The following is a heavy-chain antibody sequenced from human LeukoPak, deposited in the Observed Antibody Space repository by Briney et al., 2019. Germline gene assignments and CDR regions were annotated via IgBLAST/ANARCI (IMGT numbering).Heavy chain of an antibody. Sequence: PGGSLRLSCAASGFTFSSYGMHWVRQAPGKGLEWVAFIRYDGSNKYYADSVKGRFTISRDNSKNTLYLQMNSLRAEDTALYYCAKASKGVYCSSTSCYDYFDYWGQGTLVTVSS. V-gene: IGHV3-30*02. D-gene: IGHD2-2*01. CDR1: GFTFSSYG. CDR3: AKASKGVYCSSTSCYDYFDY. CDR2: IRYDGSNK. J-gene: IGHJ4*02.